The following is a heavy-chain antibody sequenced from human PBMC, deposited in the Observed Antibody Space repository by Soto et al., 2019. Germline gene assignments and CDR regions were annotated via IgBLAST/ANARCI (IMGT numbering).Heavy chain of an antibody. D-gene: IGHD3-3*01. J-gene: IGHJ6*02. CDR2: IDPSDSYT. CDR3: ATLGGYYYYYGMDV. Sequence: DSLKNSWKGSGYSVTSYWISWVGQMPGKGLEWMGRIDPSDSYTNYSPSFQGHVTISADKSISTAYLQWSSLKASDTAMYYCATLGGYYYYYGMDVWGQGTTVTVSS. CDR1: GYSVTSYW. V-gene: IGHV5-10-1*01.